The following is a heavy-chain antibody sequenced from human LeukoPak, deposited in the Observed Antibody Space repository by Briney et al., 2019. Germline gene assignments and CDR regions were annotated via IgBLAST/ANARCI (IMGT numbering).Heavy chain of an antibody. Sequence: AGGSLRLSCAASGFTVSSNYMSWVRQAPGKGLEWVSVIYSGGSTYYADSVKGRFTISRDNSKNTLYLQMNSLRADDTAVYYCARDSRRVGATGGSDYWGQGTLVTVSS. CDR3: ARDSRRVGATGGSDY. D-gene: IGHD1-26*01. V-gene: IGHV3-53*01. J-gene: IGHJ4*02. CDR1: GFTVSSNY. CDR2: IYSGGST.